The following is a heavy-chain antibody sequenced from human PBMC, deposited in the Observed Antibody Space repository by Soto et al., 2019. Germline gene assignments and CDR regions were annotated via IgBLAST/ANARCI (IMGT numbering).Heavy chain of an antibody. V-gene: IGHV3-13*01. J-gene: IGHJ6*02. D-gene: IGHD3-3*01. CDR3: ARGGLRFLEWLLYRNGMDV. CDR2: IGTAGDT. CDR1: GFTFSSYD. Sequence: GGSLRLSCAASGFTFSSYDMHWVRQATGKGLEWVSAIGTAGDTYYPGSVKGRFTISRENAKNSLYLQMNSLRAEDTAVYYCARGGLRFLEWLLYRNGMDVWGQGTTVTVSS.